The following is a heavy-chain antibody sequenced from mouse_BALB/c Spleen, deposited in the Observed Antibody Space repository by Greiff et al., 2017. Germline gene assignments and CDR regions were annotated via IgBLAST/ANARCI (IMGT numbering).Heavy chain of an antibody. D-gene: IGHD1-1*01. CDR3: ARWDYYGSSYGFAY. Sequence: QVQLQQSGPELVKPGASVKISCKASGYAFSSSWMNWVKQRPGQGLEWIGRIYPGDGDTNYNGKFKGKATLTADKSSSTAYMQLSSLTSVDSAVYFCARWDYYGSSYGFAYWGQGTLVTVSA. CDR1: GYAFSSSW. V-gene: IGHV1-82*01. CDR2: IYPGDGDT. J-gene: IGHJ3*01.